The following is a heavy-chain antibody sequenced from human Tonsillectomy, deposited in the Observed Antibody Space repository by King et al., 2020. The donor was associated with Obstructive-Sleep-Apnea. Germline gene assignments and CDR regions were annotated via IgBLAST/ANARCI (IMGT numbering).Heavy chain of an antibody. V-gene: IGHV3-48*04. CDR1: GFTFSSYS. CDR2: ISSSSSTI. Sequence: VQLVESGGGLVQPGGSLRLSCAASGFTFSSYSMNWVRQAPGKGLEWVSYISSSSSTIYYADSVKGRFTISRDNAKNSLYLQMNSLRAEDTAVYYCARMVGATTGDYWGQGTLVTVSS. CDR3: ARMVGATTGDY. D-gene: IGHD1-26*01. J-gene: IGHJ4*02.